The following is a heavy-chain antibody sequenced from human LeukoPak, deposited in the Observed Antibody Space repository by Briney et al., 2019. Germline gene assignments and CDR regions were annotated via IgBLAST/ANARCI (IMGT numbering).Heavy chain of an antibody. D-gene: IGHD3-22*01. Sequence: GGSLRLSCAASGFTVSSNYMSWVRQAPGKGLEWVSVIYSGGSTYYADSVKGRFTISRDNSKNTLYLQMNSLRAEDTAVYYCARGGHGYYDSSGSFDYWGQGTLVTVSS. CDR3: ARGGHGYYDSSGSFDY. CDR2: IYSGGST. CDR1: GFTVSSNY. V-gene: IGHV3-53*01. J-gene: IGHJ4*02.